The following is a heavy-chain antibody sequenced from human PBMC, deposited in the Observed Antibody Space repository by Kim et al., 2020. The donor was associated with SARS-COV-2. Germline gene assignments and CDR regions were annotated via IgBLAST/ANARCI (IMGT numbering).Heavy chain of an antibody. CDR1: GGSFSGYY. CDR2: INHSGST. J-gene: IGHJ4*02. D-gene: IGHD6-6*01. Sequence: SETLSLTCAVYGGSFSGYYWSWIRQPPGKGLEWIGEINHSGSTNYNPSLKSRVTISVDTSKNQFSLKLSSVTAADTAVYYCARASSSAVFDYWDQGTLVTVSS. CDR3: ARASSSAVFDY. V-gene: IGHV4-34*01.